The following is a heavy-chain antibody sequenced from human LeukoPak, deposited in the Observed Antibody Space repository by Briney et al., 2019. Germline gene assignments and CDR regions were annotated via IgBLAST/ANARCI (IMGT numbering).Heavy chain of an antibody. D-gene: IGHD6-13*01. CDR3: ARDPPHYSSSWYYFDY. CDR2: IWYDGSNK. CDR1: GFTFSNYG. Sequence: GRSLRLSCAASGFTFSNYGMHWVRQAPGKGLEWVAVIWYDGSNKYYADSVKGRFTISRDYSKNTLYLQRNSLRAEDTALYYCARDPPHYSSSWYYFDYWGQGTLVTVSS. V-gene: IGHV3-33*01. J-gene: IGHJ4*02.